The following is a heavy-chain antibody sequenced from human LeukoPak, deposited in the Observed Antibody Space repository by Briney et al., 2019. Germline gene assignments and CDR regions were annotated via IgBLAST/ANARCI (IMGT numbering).Heavy chain of an antibody. D-gene: IGHD5-18*01. CDR2: INHSGCT. Sequence: SETLSLTCAVYGGSFSGYYWSWIRQPPGKGLEWIGEINHSGCTNYNPSLKSRVTISVDTSKNQFSLKLSSVTAADTAVYYCASTRGYSYGLTDYWGQGTLVTVSS. V-gene: IGHV4-34*01. J-gene: IGHJ4*02. CDR3: ASTRGYSYGLTDY. CDR1: GGSFSGYY.